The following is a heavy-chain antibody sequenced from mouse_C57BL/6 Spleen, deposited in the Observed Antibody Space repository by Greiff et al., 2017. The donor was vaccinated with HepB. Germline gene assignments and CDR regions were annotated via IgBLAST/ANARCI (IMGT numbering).Heavy chain of an antibody. CDR3: TSGLITTGFDY. CDR1: GYTFTDYN. J-gene: IGHJ2*01. D-gene: IGHD1-1*01. Sequence: EVQLQQSGPELVKPGASVQMSCKASGYTFTDYNMHWVKQSHGKSLEWIGYINPNNGGTSYNQKFKGKATLTVNKSSSTAYMVLRSLTAEDSAVYYGTSGLITTGFDYWGQGTTLTVSS. V-gene: IGHV1-22*01. CDR2: INPNNGGT.